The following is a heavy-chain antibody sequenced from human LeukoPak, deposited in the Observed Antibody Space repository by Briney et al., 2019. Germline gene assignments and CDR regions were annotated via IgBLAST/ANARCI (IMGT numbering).Heavy chain of an antibody. CDR1: GGSFSGYY. D-gene: IGHD2-2*01. CDR3: ARVLVPAAAFDY. V-gene: IGHV4-34*01. J-gene: IGHJ4*02. CDR2: INHSGST. Sequence: PSETLSLTCAVYGGSFSGYYWSWIRQPPGKGLEWIGEINHSGSTNYNPSLKGRVTISVDASKNQFSLKLSSVTAADTAVYYCARVLVPAAAFDYWGQGTLVTVSS.